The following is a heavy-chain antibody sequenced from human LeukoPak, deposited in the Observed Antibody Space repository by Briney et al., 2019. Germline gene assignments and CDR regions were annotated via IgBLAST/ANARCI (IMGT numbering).Heavy chain of an antibody. CDR2: IYSGGTT. Sequence: GGSLRLSCAASGFTVNRNYMIWVRQAPGKGLECVAVIYSGGTTWYADSVKGRFTISRDTNTLYLQMNSLRAEDTAVYYCARKSDSLLVREGDCWGQGTLVTVSS. J-gene: IGHJ4*02. CDR3: ARKSDSLLVREGDC. D-gene: IGHD3-10*01. CDR1: GFTVNRNY. V-gene: IGHV3-66*01.